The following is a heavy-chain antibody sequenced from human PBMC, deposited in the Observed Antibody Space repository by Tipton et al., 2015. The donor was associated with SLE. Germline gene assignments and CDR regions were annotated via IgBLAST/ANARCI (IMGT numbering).Heavy chain of an antibody. CDR3: GRAIGVHYFHV. V-gene: IGHV4-39*07. D-gene: IGHD2-21*01. Sequence: TLSLTCTISGDSISNNNYYWGWNRQPPGEGLELIGNINYSGTTYYNPSLKTRVTISLDASKTQFSLRLTSVTAADTAVYYCGRAIGVHYFHVWGQGTLVTVSS. J-gene: IGHJ4*02. CDR1: GDSISNNNYY. CDR2: INYSGTT.